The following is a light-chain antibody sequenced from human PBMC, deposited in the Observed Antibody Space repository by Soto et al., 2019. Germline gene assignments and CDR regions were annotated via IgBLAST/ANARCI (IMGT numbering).Light chain of an antibody. J-gene: IGLJ2*01. CDR2: EVS. CDR1: SSDVGGYNY. V-gene: IGLV2-14*01. CDR3: RSYTSSSTHVV. Sequence: QSALTQPASVSGSPGQSITISCTGTSSDVGGYNYVSWYQQHPGKAAKLMIYEVSNRPSGVSNRFSCSKSGNTASLTISGLQAEDEADYYWRSYTSSSTHVVFGGGTQLTVL.